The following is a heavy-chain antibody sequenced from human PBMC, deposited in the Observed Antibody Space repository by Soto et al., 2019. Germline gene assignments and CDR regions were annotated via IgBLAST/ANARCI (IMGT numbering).Heavy chain of an antibody. D-gene: IGHD6-13*01. CDR1: GFTFTSSA. CDR3: AAVIAAADSLSPTIYYYYYYGMDV. Sequence: SVKVSCKASGFTFTSSAVQWVRQARGQRLEWIGWIVVGSGNTNYAQKFQERVTITRDMSTSTAYMELSSLRSEDTAVYYCAAVIAAADSLSPTIYYYYYYGMDVWGQGTTVTVSS. J-gene: IGHJ6*02. V-gene: IGHV1-58*01. CDR2: IVVGSGNT.